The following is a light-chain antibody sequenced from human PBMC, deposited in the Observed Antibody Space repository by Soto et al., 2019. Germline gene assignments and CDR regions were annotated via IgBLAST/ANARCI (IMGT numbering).Light chain of an antibody. Sequence: DVVMTQSPLSLPVTLGQPASISCRSSQSLVYSDGNTYLNWFQQGPGQSPRRLIYKVSNRDSGVPERFSGSGSGTDFTLKISRVEAEDVGVYYCMQGTHWPLTFGGGTKVDIK. V-gene: IGKV2-30*01. CDR1: QSLVYSDGNTY. J-gene: IGKJ4*01. CDR2: KVS. CDR3: MQGTHWPLT.